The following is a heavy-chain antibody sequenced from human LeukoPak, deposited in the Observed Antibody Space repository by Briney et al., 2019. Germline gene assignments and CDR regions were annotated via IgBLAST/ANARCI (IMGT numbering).Heavy chain of an antibody. V-gene: IGHV1-46*01. J-gene: IGHJ6*02. Sequence: SSVMFFCKASSYTSTSYYMHWVRQAPEQRLEWLEIINPSGGSTSSAQNFQVRVTMTRDTSTSTVYMELSSLRSEDTAVYYCARELTDAAARPYYYYYGMDVWGQGTTVTVSS. D-gene: IGHD6-6*01. CDR2: INPSGGST. CDR1: SYTSTSYY. CDR3: ARELTDAAARPYYYYYGMDV.